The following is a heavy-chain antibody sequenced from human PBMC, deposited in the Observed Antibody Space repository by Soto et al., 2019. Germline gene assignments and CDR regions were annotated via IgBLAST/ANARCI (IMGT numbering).Heavy chain of an antibody. CDR3: ARQQWLSTGGRLADY. D-gene: IGHD6-19*01. CDR2: IYYSGST. V-gene: IGHV4-31*03. J-gene: IGHJ4*02. Sequence: VAPQEAGPGLVKPFKALVPPCTCSGGPLSSGCFYWRWIRQPPRKGPEWIGYIYYSGSTYYNPSLKSRVTISVDTSKNQFSLKLSSVTAADTAVYYCARQQWLSTGGRLADYWGQGTLVTVSS. CDR1: GGPLSSGCFY.